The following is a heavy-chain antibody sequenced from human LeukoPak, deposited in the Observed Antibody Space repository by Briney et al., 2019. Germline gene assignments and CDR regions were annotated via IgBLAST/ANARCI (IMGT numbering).Heavy chain of an antibody. Sequence: PGGSLRLSRAASGFSFSNAWMTWVRQAPGKGLEWVGHIKSKIDGGTTDYASPVKVRFTISRDDSKNTLYLQMNSLETEDTAVYYCTTERIPRVTAAGPSDSWGQGTLVTVSS. CDR2: IKSKIDGGTT. CDR1: GFSFSNAW. V-gene: IGHV3-15*01. CDR3: TTERIPRVTAAGPSDS. D-gene: IGHD6-13*01. J-gene: IGHJ4*02.